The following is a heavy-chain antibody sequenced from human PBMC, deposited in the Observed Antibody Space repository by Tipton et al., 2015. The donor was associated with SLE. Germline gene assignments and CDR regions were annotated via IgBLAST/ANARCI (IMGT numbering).Heavy chain of an antibody. CDR3: AKPTCSDGTFYPGGY. J-gene: IGHJ4*02. V-gene: IGHV3-74*01. D-gene: IGHD2-15*01. CDR2: INTDGTTT. CDR1: GFTFSDFW. Sequence: SLRLSCAASGFTFSDFWMHWVRQAPGKGLVWVSNINTDGTTTNYADSVRGRFTISRDNAKNTLYLQMNGLRAEDTGVYYCAKPTCSDGTFYPGGYWCQGTLVTVSS.